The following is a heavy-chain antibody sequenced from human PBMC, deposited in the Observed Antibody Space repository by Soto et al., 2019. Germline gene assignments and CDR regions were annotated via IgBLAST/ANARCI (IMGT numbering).Heavy chain of an antibody. J-gene: IGHJ6*02. V-gene: IGHV3-11*01. CDR1: GFTFSDYY. CDR3: ARAPYSSGWYDYYYGMDV. CDR2: ITSGSTI. D-gene: IGHD6-19*01. Sequence: QVQLVESGGGLVKPGGSLRLSCAASGFTFSDYYMSWIRQAPGKGLEWVSYITSGSTIYYADSVKGRFTISRDNAKNSLYLQMNSLRAEDPAVYYCARAPYSSGWYDYYYGMDVWGQGTTVTVSS.